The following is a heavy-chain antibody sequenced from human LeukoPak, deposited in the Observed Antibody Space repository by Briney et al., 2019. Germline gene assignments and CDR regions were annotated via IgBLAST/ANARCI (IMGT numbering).Heavy chain of an antibody. CDR3: ARGEYQLLLGLDY. CDR2: INTDGSST. J-gene: IGHJ4*02. CDR1: GFTFSGYW. V-gene: IGHV3-74*01. D-gene: IGHD2-2*01. Sequence: GGSLRLSCAASGFTFSGYWMHWVRQVPGKGLVWVSRINTDGSSTSYADSVKGRFTISRDNSKNTLYLQMNTLRAEDTAVYYCARGEYQLLLGLDYWGQGTLVSVSS.